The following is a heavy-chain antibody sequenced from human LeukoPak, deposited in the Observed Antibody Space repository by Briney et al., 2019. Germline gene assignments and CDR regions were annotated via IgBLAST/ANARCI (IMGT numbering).Heavy chain of an antibody. D-gene: IGHD2-2*01. J-gene: IGHJ4*02. Sequence: GGSLRLSCAASGFTFSSTYMTWVRQAPGKGLEWVSIIYIDGTTYYADSVKGRFTISRDNAKNTLYLQMNSLRAEDTALYYCARDLGLVGAYWGQGTLVTVSS. CDR1: GFTFSSTY. CDR3: ARDLGLVGAY. CDR2: IYIDGTT. V-gene: IGHV3-66*01.